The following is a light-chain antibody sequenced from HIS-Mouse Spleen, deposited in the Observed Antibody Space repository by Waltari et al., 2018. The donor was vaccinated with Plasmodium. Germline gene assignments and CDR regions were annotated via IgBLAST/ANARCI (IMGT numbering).Light chain of an antibody. V-gene: IGKV1-39*01. Sequence: DIQMTQSPSSLSASVGDRVTITCLASQSISSYLNWYQQKPGKAPKLLIYAASSLQSWVQSRFSGSGSGTDVTLTISSLQPEYLATYYCQQSYSTWTCGQGTKVESK. CDR3: QQSYSTWT. J-gene: IGKJ1*01. CDR1: QSISSY. CDR2: AAS.